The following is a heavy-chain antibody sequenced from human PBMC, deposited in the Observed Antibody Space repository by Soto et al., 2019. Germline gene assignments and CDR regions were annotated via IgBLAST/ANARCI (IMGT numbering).Heavy chain of an antibody. J-gene: IGHJ4*02. CDR3: AKVFPRSSGSYSYFDY. D-gene: IGHD1-26*01. CDR1: GFTFSSYG. CDR2: ISYDGSNK. Sequence: QVQLVESGGGVVQPGRSLRLSCAASGFTFSSYGMHWVRQAPGKGLEWVAVISYDGSNKYYADSVKGRFTISRDNSKNTLYLQMNSLRAEDTTVYYCAKVFPRSSGSYSYFDYWGQGTLVTVSS. V-gene: IGHV3-30*18.